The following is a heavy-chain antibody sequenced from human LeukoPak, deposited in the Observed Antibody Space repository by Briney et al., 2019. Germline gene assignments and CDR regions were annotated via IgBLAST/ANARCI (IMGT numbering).Heavy chain of an antibody. V-gene: IGHV4-59*12. J-gene: IGHJ5*02. CDR3: ARKREQQLVPWMKYNWFDP. CDR2: IYYSGST. Sequence: PSETLSLTCTVSGGSISSYYWSWIRQPPGKGLEWIGYIYYSGSTNYNPSLKSRVTISVDTSKNQFSLKLSSVTAADTAVYYCARKREQQLVPWMKYNWFDPWGQGTLVTVSS. CDR1: GGSISSYY. D-gene: IGHD6-13*01.